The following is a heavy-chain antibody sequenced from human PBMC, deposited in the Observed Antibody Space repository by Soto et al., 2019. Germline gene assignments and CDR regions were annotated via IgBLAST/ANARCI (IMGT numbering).Heavy chain of an antibody. D-gene: IGHD2-15*01. J-gene: IGHJ4*02. Sequence: HPXESLRLSCSASGFIFSESTIYWVRQVPGKGLEAISAVSTSGRSTYYADSVKDRFTISRDNSKNTLFLQMGSLRPEDTAIYYCVKQAHGLDGVAFDYWGQGTQVTVSS. CDR3: VKQAHGLDGVAFDY. V-gene: IGHV3-64D*06. CDR2: VSTSGRST. CDR1: GFIFSEST.